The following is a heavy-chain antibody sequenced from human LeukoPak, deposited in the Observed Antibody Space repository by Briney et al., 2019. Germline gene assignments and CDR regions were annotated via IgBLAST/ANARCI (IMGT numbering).Heavy chain of an antibody. CDR1: GYTFTSYD. CDR2: MNPDSGNT. D-gene: IGHD6-6*01. J-gene: IGHJ4*02. V-gene: IGHV1-8*01. Sequence: ASVKVSCKASGYTFTSYDINWVRQATGQGLEWMGWMNPDSGNTGYAHKFQGRVTMTRNTSISTAYMELSSLRSEDTAVYYCARFPHSDSSSSDYWGQGTLVAVSS. CDR3: ARFPHSDSSSSDY.